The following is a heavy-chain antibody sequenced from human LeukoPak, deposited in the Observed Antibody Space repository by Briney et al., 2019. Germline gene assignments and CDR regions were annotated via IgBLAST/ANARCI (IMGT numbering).Heavy chain of an antibody. CDR3: ARGVWGLGGIDV. CDR1: GGSISSGGYS. CDR2: IYHSGST. D-gene: IGHD3-16*01. Sequence: PSQTLSLTCAVSGGSISSGGYSWSWIRQPPGKGLEWIGYIYHSGSTYYNPSLKSRVTISVDRSKNQFSLKLSSVTAADTAVYYWARGVWGLGGIDVWGQGTTVTVSS. V-gene: IGHV4-30-2*01. J-gene: IGHJ6*02.